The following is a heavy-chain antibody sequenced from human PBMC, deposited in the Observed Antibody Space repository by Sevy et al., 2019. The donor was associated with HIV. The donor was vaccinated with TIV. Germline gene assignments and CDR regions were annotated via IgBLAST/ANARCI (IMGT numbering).Heavy chain of an antibody. J-gene: IGHJ4*02. CDR3: ARFVGYCSGGRCSIIDF. D-gene: IGHD2-15*01. CDR2: ISYNGRNQ. CDR1: GFSLSDHA. Sequence: GGSLRLSCAASGFSLSDHAVSWVRQTPGKGLEWLAVISYNGRNQYDADPVKGRFTISKDDSKNTLYLQLNSLRAEDTAVYYCARFVGYCSGGRCSIIDFWGQGTLVTVSS. V-gene: IGHV3-30*04.